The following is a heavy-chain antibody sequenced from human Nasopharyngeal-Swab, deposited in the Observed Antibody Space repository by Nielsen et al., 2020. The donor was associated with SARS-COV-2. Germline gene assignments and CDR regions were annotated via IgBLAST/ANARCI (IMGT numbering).Heavy chain of an antibody. CDR3: ARIPPPDYHFDS. D-gene: IGHD4-11*01. J-gene: IGHJ4*02. CDR2: IDWEDDR. CDR1: GFSLSTSGMC. Sequence: SGPTLVKPTQTFTLTCTFSGFSLSTSGMCVSWIRQPPGKALEWLALIDWEDDRYYSTSLKARLTLSKDTSKNQVVLTMTNMDPVDTATYYCARIPPPDYHFDSWGQGTLVTVSS. V-gene: IGHV2-70*13.